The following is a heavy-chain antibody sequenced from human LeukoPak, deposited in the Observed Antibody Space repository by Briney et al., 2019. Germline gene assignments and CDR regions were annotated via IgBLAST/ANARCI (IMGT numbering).Heavy chain of an antibody. CDR1: GGSFSGYY. CDR2: INHSGST. J-gene: IGHJ4*02. Sequence: SETLSLTCAVYGGSFSGYYWSWIRQPPGKGLEWIGEINHSGSTNYNPSLKSRVTISVDTSKNQFSLKLSSVTAADTAVYYCARGPLQWLVRKTYFDYWGQGTLVTVSS. V-gene: IGHV4-34*01. D-gene: IGHD6-19*01. CDR3: ARGPLQWLVRKTYFDY.